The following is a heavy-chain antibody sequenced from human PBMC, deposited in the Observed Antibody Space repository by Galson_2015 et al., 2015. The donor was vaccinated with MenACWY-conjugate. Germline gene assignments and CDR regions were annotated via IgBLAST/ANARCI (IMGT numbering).Heavy chain of an antibody. D-gene: IGHD2/OR15-2a*01. J-gene: IGHJ1*01. CDR2: INPGGSST. CDR3: AKKRGASFYFVA. Sequence: SLRLSCAASGFSFNTYWMHWVRQAPGKGLVWVSRINPGGSSTTYADSVKGRFTISRDNAKNTLHLQLNSLRPEDTAVFYCAKKRGASFYFVAWGQVPLVTV. CDR1: GFSFNTYW. V-gene: IGHV3-74*01.